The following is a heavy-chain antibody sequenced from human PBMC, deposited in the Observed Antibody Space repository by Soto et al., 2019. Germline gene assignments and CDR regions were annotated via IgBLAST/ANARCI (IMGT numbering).Heavy chain of an antibody. CDR3: ARLGFCSGGSCYSGDYYYYGMDV. D-gene: IGHD2-15*01. CDR2: IYYSGST. J-gene: IGHJ6*02. CDR1: GGSISSGDYY. Sequence: SETLSLTCTVSGGSISSGDYYWSWIRQPPGKGLKWIGYIYYSGSTYYNPSLKIRVTISVDTSKNQFSLKLSSVTAADTAVYYCARLGFCSGGSCYSGDYYYYGMDVWGQGTTVTVSS. V-gene: IGHV4-30-4*01.